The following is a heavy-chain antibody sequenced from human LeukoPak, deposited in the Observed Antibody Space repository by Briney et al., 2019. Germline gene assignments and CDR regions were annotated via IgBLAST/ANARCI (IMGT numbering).Heavy chain of an antibody. D-gene: IGHD3-10*01. CDR1: GFTFSSYG. Sequence: GESLKISCAASGFTFSSYGMHWVRQAPGKGLEWVAVISYDGSNKYYADSVKGRFTISRDNSKNTLYLQMNSLRAEDTAVYYCAKDYYGSGSLFDYWGQGTLVTVSS. CDR2: ISYDGSNK. J-gene: IGHJ4*02. V-gene: IGHV3-30*18. CDR3: AKDYYGSGSLFDY.